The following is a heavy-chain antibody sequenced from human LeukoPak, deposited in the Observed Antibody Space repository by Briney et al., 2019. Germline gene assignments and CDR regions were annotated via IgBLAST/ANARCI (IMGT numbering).Heavy chain of an antibody. CDR1: GFTFSTYG. CDR2: IKQDGSEK. Sequence: TGGSLRLSCAASGFTFSTYGMNWVRQAPGKGLEWVANIKQDGSEKYYVDSVKGRFTISRDNAKNSLYLQMNSLRAEDTAVYYCARDIAVAYFDYWGQGTLVTVSS. V-gene: IGHV3-7*04. CDR3: ARDIAVAYFDY. J-gene: IGHJ4*02. D-gene: IGHD6-19*01.